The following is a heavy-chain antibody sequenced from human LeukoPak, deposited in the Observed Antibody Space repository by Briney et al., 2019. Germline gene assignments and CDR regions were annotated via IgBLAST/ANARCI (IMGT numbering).Heavy chain of an antibody. D-gene: IGHD3-22*01. Sequence: PSETLSLTCAVYGGSFSGYYWSWIRQPPGKGLEWIGEINHSGSTNYNPSLKSRVTISVDTSKNQFSLKLSSVTAADTAVYYCARGVVIWRGNWFDPWGQGTLVTVSS. CDR3: ARGVVIWRGNWFDP. J-gene: IGHJ5*02. V-gene: IGHV4-34*01. CDR2: INHSGST. CDR1: GGSFSGYY.